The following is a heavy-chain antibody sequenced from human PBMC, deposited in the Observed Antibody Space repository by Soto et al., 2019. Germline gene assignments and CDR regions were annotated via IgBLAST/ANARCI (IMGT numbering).Heavy chain of an antibody. CDR1: GGSISSGGYY. D-gene: IGHD6-6*01. CDR3: ARGSSIAGRYYGMDV. V-gene: IGHV4-31*03. J-gene: IGHJ6*02. CDR2: NYYSGIT. Sequence: QVQLQESGPGLVKPSQTLSLTCTVSGGSISSGGYYWTWIRQHPGKGLEWIGYNYYSGITYYNPYLKSRVTISLDTSKNQCSLKLSSVTAADTAVYYCARGSSIAGRYYGMDVWGQGTTVPVSS.